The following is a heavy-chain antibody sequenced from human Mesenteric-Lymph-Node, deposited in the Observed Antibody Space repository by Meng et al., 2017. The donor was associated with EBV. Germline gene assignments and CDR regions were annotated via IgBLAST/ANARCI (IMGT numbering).Heavy chain of an antibody. Sequence: QVQSQESGPGPVKPSQTLSLPCAVSGASISSGVYYWSWIRQPPGKGLEWMGYIYYRGSTYYNPSLKSRVTISVDTSKNLLSLKVNSVTAADTAVYYCAGHDFGDYAFDYWGQGTLVTVSS. CDR1: GASISSGVYY. CDR3: AGHDFGDYAFDY. CDR2: IYYRGST. D-gene: IGHD4-17*01. V-gene: IGHV4-30-4*01. J-gene: IGHJ4*02.